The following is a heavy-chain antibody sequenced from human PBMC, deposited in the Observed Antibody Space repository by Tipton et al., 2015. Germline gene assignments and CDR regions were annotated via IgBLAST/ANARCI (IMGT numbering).Heavy chain of an antibody. CDR1: GGSISSSSYY. V-gene: IGHV4-39*07. D-gene: IGHD1-1*01. CDR2: IYYSGST. J-gene: IGHJ4*02. CDR3: AREGVRYFDY. Sequence: TLSLTCTVSGGSISSSSYYWGWIRQPPGKGLEWIGSIYYSGSTYYNPSLKSRVTMSVDTSKNQFSLKLSSVTAADTAVYYCAREGVRYFDYWGQGKLVTVSS.